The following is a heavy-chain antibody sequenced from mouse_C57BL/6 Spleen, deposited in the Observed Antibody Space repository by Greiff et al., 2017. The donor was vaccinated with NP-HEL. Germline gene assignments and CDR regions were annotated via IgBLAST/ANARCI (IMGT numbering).Heavy chain of an antibody. Sequence: QVQLKESGPGLVQPSQSLSITCTVSGFSLTSYGVHWVRQSPGKGLEWLGVIWSGGSTDYNAAFISRLSISKDNSKSQVFFKMNSLQADDTAIYYCARVVGYYGSTSMDYWGQGTSVTVSS. V-gene: IGHV2-2*01. CDR3: ARVVGYYGSTSMDY. CDR2: IWSGGST. D-gene: IGHD1-1*01. CDR1: GFSLTSYG. J-gene: IGHJ4*01.